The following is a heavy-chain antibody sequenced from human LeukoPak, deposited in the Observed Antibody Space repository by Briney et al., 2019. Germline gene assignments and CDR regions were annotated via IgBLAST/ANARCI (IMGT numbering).Heavy chain of an antibody. V-gene: IGHV3-30-3*01. CDR1: GFTFSSYA. CDR2: ISYDRSNK. J-gene: IGHJ4*02. CDR3: ARASTFDY. Sequence: PGGSLILSCAASGFTFSSYAMHWVPQAPAKGLEWVAFISYDRSNKYYADSVKGRFTISRDNSKNTLYLQMNSLRAEDTAVYYGARASTFDYWGQGTLVSVSS.